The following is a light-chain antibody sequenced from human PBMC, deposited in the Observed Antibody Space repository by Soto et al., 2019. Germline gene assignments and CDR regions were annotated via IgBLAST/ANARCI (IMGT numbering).Light chain of an antibody. Sequence: EIVLTQSPGTLSLSPGERATLSCRASQSVSSSYLAWYQQKPGQAPRLLIYGASSRATGIPDRFSDSGSGTDVTLPISRLEPDDFAVYYCQQYGSSPRTFGQGTKVEI. J-gene: IGKJ1*01. CDR3: QQYGSSPRT. CDR2: GAS. CDR1: QSVSSSY. V-gene: IGKV3-20*01.